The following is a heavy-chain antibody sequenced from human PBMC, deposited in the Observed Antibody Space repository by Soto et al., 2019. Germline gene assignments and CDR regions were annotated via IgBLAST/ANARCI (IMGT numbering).Heavy chain of an antibody. Sequence: PGGSLRLSCAASGFTFSSYAMSWVRQAPGKGLEWVSAISGSGGSTYYADSVKGRFTISRDNSKNTLYLQMNSLRAEDTAVYYCAKDSADTGARRYYYDSSGYYLYDYWGQGTLVTVSS. CDR2: ISGSGGST. V-gene: IGHV3-23*01. J-gene: IGHJ4*02. CDR1: GFTFSSYA. D-gene: IGHD3-22*01. CDR3: AKDSADTGARRYYYDSSGYYLYDY.